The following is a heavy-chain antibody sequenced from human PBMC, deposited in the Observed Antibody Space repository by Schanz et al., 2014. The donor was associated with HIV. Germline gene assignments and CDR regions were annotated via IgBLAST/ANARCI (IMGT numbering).Heavy chain of an antibody. V-gene: IGHV3-23*01. J-gene: IGHJ4*02. CDR3: AGGKKWLALLFDF. Sequence: EVQLLESGGGLAQPGGSLRLSCVTSGFMFRNYAMSWVRQAPGKGLEWVSCISGSGSSTYFADSVRGRFTFSRDDSKNTLILQMNSLRVEDTAVYYCAGGKKWLALLFDFWGQGTLVTVSS. CDR1: GFMFRNYA. D-gene: IGHD6-19*01. CDR2: ISGSGSST.